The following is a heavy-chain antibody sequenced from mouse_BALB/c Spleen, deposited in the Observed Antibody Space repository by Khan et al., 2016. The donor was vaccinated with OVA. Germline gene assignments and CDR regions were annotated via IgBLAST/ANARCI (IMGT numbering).Heavy chain of an antibody. CDR1: GFSLTSYG. Sequence: QVQLQQSGPGLVQPSQSLSITCTVSGFSLTSYGVHWVRQSPGKGLEWLGVIWSGGSTDYNAAFISRLSISKDNSKSQVFFKMNSLQANDSAIDYCARNYDYDEGLAYRGQGTLVTVSA. D-gene: IGHD2-4*01. V-gene: IGHV2-2*02. CDR2: IWSGGST. J-gene: IGHJ3*01. CDR3: ARNYDYDEGLAY.